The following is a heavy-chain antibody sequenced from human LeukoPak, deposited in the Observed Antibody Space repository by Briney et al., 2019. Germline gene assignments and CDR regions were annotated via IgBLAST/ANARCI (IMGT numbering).Heavy chain of an antibody. CDR2: IYPDDSDS. V-gene: IGHV5-51*01. CDR1: GCSFTTYW. D-gene: IGHD3-10*01. Sequence: GEALKISCETSGCSFTTYWIGWVRQMPGTGLEWVGAIYPDDSDSRYSPSFQGQVVISADRSIRTAYLQCNSLKTSDTAMYYCVRQRGSSGTINHFDPWGQGTRVTVSS. J-gene: IGHJ5*02. CDR3: VRQRGSSGTINHFDP.